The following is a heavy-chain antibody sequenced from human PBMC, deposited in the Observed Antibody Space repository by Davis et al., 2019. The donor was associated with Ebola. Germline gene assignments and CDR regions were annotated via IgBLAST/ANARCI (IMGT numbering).Heavy chain of an antibody. CDR1: GFTFSSYA. CDR3: ARDPGCSGGSCLFYYYYGMDV. J-gene: IGHJ6*02. Sequence: GESLKISCAASGFTFSSYAMHWVRQAPGKGLEWVAVISYDGSNKYYADSVKGRFTISRDNSKNTLYLQMNSLRAEDTAVYYCARDPGCSGGSCLFYYYYGMDVWGQGTTVTVSS. CDR2: ISYDGSNK. V-gene: IGHV3-30-3*01. D-gene: IGHD2-15*01.